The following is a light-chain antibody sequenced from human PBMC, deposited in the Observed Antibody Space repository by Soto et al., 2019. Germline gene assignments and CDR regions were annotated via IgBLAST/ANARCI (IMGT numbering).Light chain of an antibody. CDR2: WAS. CDR3: QQYYSTWT. Sequence: DIVMTQSPDSLAVSLGERATINCKSSQSVLYSSNNKNYLAWYQQKPGQPPKLLIYWASTRESGVPDRFSGSGSGTDFTLTISSLQAEDVAVSYCQQYYSTWTFGQGTKVEI. CDR1: QSVLYSSNNKNY. V-gene: IGKV4-1*01. J-gene: IGKJ1*01.